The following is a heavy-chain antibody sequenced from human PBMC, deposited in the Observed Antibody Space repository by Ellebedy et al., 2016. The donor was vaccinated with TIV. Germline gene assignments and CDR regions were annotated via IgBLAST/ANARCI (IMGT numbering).Heavy chain of an antibody. V-gene: IGHV3-30*18. CDR2: ISKDGSNK. D-gene: IGHD3-22*01. CDR1: GFIFSPYA. J-gene: IGHJ5*02. Sequence: GGSLRLXXAASGFIFSPYAMHWVRQAPGKGLEWVAVISKDGSNKEYLDSVKGRFTISRDNPKNTLYLQMNSLRPEDTAVYYCAKEGYYYDSSSHNWFDPWGQGTQVTVSS. CDR3: AKEGYYYDSSSHNWFDP.